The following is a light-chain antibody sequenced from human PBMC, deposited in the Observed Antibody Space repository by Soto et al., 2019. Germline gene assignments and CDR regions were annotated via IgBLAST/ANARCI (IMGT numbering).Light chain of an antibody. CDR2: AAS. V-gene: IGKV1-9*01. CDR3: QQFHGQPIT. J-gene: IGKJ5*01. CDR1: QGIDTS. Sequence: TLSPFSLSSSVGDRVSITCRASQGIDTSLAWYQQKPGKAPKLLIYAASNFQSGVPSRFSGSGSGTHFTLTISSLQPEDFAPYYCQQFHGQPITFGQGT.